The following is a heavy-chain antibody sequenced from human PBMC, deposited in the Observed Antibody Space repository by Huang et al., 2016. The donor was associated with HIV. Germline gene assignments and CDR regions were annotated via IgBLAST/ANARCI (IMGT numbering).Heavy chain of an antibody. Sequence: QLQLQESGPGLVKPSVTLSLTCTVSGGSIRSDNYYWGWIRQPPGKGLEWIGSIYYSGSTYYNPSLKRRVTITVDTSKNHFYLRMRSVTAADTAVYYCARLPGSITMIRGVITDPYWGQGTLVTVSS. V-gene: IGHV4-39*02. CDR2: IYYSGST. CDR3: ARLPGSITMIRGVITDPY. J-gene: IGHJ4*02. CDR1: GGSIRSDNYY. D-gene: IGHD3-10*01.